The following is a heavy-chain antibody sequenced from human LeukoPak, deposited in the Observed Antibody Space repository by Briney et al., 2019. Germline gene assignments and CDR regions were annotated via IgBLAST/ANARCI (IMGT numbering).Heavy chain of an antibody. J-gene: IGHJ4*02. D-gene: IGHD4-17*01. Sequence: PSETLSLTCTAYGGSISNSNYYWGWIRQPPGKGLEWIGSIYYRGSTYYNPSLRSRVTISIDTSKNQFSLKLSSVTAADTAVYYCARGGDYGDSFDYWGQGTLVTVSS. V-gene: IGHV4-39*07. CDR1: GGSISNSNYY. CDR3: ARGGDYGDSFDY. CDR2: IYYRGST.